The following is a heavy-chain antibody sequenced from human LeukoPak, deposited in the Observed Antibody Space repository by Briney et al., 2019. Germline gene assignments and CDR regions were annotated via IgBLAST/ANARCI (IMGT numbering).Heavy chain of an antibody. D-gene: IGHD1-26*01. CDR2: IINSGDT. Sequence: GGSLRLSCAASGFTFSNFAMSWVRRTPGKGLEWVSGIINSGDTLYGDSVKGRFTISRDNSKNTLYLEMNRLRAEDTAIYYCAKMKGHPLPKYYMDVWGQGTTVTVSS. CDR1: GFTFSNFA. CDR3: AKMKGHPLPKYYMDV. V-gene: IGHV3-23*01. J-gene: IGHJ6*01.